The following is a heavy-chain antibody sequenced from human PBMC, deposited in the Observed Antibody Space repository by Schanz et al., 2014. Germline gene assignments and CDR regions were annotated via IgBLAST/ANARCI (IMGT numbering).Heavy chain of an antibody. CDR1: GFNFSSYS. Sequence: EVKMVESGGGLVKPGGSLRLSCAASGFNFSSYSLNWVRQAPGKGLEWVSYISSSSSTRYYADSVKGRFTISRDNSKNTLYLQMNSLRAEDTAVYYCAKVRYSSGWRGDYFDEWGQGTLVTVSS. V-gene: IGHV3-48*01. CDR3: AKVRYSSGWRGDYFDE. CDR2: ISSSSSTR. D-gene: IGHD6-25*01. J-gene: IGHJ4*02.